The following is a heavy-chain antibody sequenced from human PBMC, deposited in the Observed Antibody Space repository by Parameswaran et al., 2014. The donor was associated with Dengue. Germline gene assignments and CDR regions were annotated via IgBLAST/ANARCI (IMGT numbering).Heavy chain of an antibody. J-gene: IGHJ4*02. D-gene: IGHD4-17*01. CDR3: VGAQHGDPDY. CDR2: SFPFLGTT. V-gene: IGHV1-69*08. Sequence: SWARQAPGQGLEWMGRSFPFLGTTNYAQKFQGRVTITADKSTYTAYMELTSLTFDDTAVYYCVGAQHGDPDYWGQGTLVTVSS.